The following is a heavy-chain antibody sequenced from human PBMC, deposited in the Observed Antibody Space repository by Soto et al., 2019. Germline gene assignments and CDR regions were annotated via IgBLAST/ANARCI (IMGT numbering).Heavy chain of an antibody. CDR2: INPSGGST. Sequence: GASVKVSCKASGYTFTSYYMHWVRQAPGQGLEWMGIINPSGGSTSYAQKFQGRVTFTRDTSAGTVYMQLSSLTSEDTAVYYCARDDGQWLVSNWGQGTLVTVSS. CDR3: ARDDGQWLVSN. CDR1: GYTFTSYY. J-gene: IGHJ4*02. D-gene: IGHD6-19*01. V-gene: IGHV1-46*01.